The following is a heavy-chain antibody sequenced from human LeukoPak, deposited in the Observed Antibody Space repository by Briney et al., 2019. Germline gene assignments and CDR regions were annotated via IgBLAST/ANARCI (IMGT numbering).Heavy chain of an antibody. CDR1: GGSFSGYY. D-gene: IGHD1-26*01. J-gene: IGHJ4*02. Sequence: SETLSLTCAVYGGSFSGYYWNWIRQPPGKGLEWIGEISHSGSTNYNPSLKSRVTMSLESAKNQLSLKLRSVTAADTAVYYCARGHWEQDTSTYAYWGQGSLVTVSS. CDR3: ARGHWEQDTSTYAY. V-gene: IGHV4-34*01. CDR2: ISHSGST.